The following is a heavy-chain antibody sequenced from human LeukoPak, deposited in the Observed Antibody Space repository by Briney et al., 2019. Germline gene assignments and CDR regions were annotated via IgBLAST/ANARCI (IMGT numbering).Heavy chain of an antibody. V-gene: IGHV3-23*01. Sequence: PGGSLRLSCAASGFTFSSYAMSWVRQAPGKGLEWVSAISGSGGSTYYADSVKGRFTISRDNSKNTLYLQMNSLRAEDTAVYYCAKDWGAYDSSGRFVIFQHWGQGTLVTVSS. CDR2: ISGSGGST. D-gene: IGHD3-22*01. CDR3: AKDWGAYDSSGRFVIFQH. J-gene: IGHJ1*01. CDR1: GFTFSSYA.